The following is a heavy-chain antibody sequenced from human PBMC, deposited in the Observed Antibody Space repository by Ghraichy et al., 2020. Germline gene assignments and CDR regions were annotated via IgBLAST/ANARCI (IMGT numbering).Heavy chain of an antibody. J-gene: IGHJ4*02. CDR2: MSYTGST. D-gene: IGHD4/OR15-4a*01. Sequence: SETLSLTCTVSGDSVSSSTYYWGWIRQPDGKGLEWIVSMSYTGSTYYNPTLKSRVSVSIDTSTNQFILKLRSVTAADTGVYFCARHPYGGSDYWGQGTLVTVSS. CDR1: GDSVSSSTYY. V-gene: IGHV4-39*01. CDR3: ARHPYGGSDY.